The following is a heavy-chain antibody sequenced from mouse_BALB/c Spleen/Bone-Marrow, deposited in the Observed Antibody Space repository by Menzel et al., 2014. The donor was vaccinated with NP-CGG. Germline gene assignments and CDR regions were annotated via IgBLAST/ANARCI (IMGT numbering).Heavy chain of an antibody. CDR1: GITVSSYA. V-gene: IGHV5-6-5*01. D-gene: IGHD2-13*01. J-gene: IGHJ2*01. CDR2: IGSGGRK. CDR3: ARGGMTPFDF. Sequence: EVKLVESGGGLVKPGGSLKLSCVASGITVSSYAMSWVRQTPEKRLEWVASIGSGGRKHYPDSVEGRLTISRDNARNILYLQVSSLRSEDTAMYYCARGGMTPFDFWGQGITLTVSS.